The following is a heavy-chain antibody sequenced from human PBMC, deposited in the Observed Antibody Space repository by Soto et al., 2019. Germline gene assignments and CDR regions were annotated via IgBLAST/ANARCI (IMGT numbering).Heavy chain of an antibody. Sequence: ASVKVSWKVSGYTITELSMHWVRQAPGKGLEWMGGFDPEDGETIYAQKFQGRVTMTEDTSTDTAYMELSSLRSEDTAVYYCATVRVITFGGVIVISEYYFDYWGQGTLVTVSS. V-gene: IGHV1-24*01. J-gene: IGHJ4*02. CDR1: GYTITELS. D-gene: IGHD3-16*02. CDR2: FDPEDGET. CDR3: ATVRVITFGGVIVISEYYFDY.